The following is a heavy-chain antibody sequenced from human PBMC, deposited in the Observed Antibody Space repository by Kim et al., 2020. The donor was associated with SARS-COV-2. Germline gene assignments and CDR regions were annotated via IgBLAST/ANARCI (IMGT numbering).Heavy chain of an antibody. CDR1: GYSFTTFW. CDR2: IYPRDSDT. J-gene: IGHJ4*02. Sequence: GESLKISCTASGYSFTTFWIGWVRQMPGKGLEWMGTIYPRDSDTRYSPSFQGQVTISADRSINTAYLQWSSLKASDTAIYYCAKYSPDSAADFWGQGTLV. CDR3: AKYSPDSAADF. V-gene: IGHV5-51*01. D-gene: IGHD2-2*01.